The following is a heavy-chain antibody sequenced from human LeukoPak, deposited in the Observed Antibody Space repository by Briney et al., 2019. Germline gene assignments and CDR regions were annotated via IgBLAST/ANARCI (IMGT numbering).Heavy chain of an antibody. CDR3: AREWADSLGWLYYFDY. Sequence: GGSLRLSCAASGFTFSSYEMNWVRQAPGKGLEWVSYISSSGSTIYYADSVKGRFTISRDNAKNSLYLQMNSLRAEDTAVYYCAREWADSLGWLYYFDYWGQGTLVTVSS. V-gene: IGHV3-48*03. D-gene: IGHD6-19*01. J-gene: IGHJ4*02. CDR2: ISSSGSTI. CDR1: GFTFSSYE.